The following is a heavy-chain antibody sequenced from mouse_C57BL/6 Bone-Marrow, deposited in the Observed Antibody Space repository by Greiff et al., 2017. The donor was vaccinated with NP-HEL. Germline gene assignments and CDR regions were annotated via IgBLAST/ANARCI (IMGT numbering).Heavy chain of an antibody. D-gene: IGHD1-1*01. Sequence: VQLQQSGPGLVQPSQSLSITCTVSGFSLTSYGVHWVRQSPGKGLEWLGVIWRGGSTDYNAAFMSRLSITKDNSKSQVFFKMNSLQADDTAIYYCATDGSSLYYYAMDYWGQGTSVTVSS. CDR1: GFSLTSYG. CDR2: IWRGGST. V-gene: IGHV2-5*01. J-gene: IGHJ4*01. CDR3: ATDGSSLYYYAMDY.